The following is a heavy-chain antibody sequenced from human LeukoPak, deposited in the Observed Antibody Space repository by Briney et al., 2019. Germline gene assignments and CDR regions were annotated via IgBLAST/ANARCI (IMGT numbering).Heavy chain of an antibody. J-gene: IGHJ3*02. CDR2: IRYDGSNK. D-gene: IGHD3-22*01. CDR3: AKGPLRYYYDSSGYQGGAFDI. V-gene: IGHV3-30*02. CDR1: GFTFTSYG. Sequence: GGSLRLSCAASGFTFTSYGMHWVRQAPGKGLEWVAFIRYDGSNKYYADSVKGRFTISRDNSKNTLYLQMNSLRAEDTAVYYCAKGPLRYYYDSSGYQGGAFDIWGQGTMVAVSS.